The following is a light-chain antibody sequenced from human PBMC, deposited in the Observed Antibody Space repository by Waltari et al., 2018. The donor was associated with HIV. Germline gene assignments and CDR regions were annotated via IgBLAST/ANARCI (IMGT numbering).Light chain of an antibody. Sequence: QSVLTQPPSASATPGQRVTISCSGSSSNIGSNTVNWYQQPPGTAPKLLIYSNNQRPSGVPDRFSGSKSGTSASLAISGLQSEDEADYHCAAWDDSLNGPVFGGGTKLIVL. CDR2: SNN. CDR3: AAWDDSLNGPV. CDR1: SSNIGSNT. J-gene: IGLJ2*01. V-gene: IGLV1-44*01.